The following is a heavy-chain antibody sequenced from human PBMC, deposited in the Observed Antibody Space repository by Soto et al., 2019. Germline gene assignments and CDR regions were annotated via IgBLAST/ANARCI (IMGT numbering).Heavy chain of an antibody. D-gene: IGHD3-10*01. Sequence: EVQLVESGGGLVKPGGSLRLSCAASGFIFDIYSMTWVRQAPGKGLEWVSSISSSSSYIYYADSVKGRFTISRDNAENSLYLQMSSLRADDTVVYYCARDRGAASDIRYYYYGIDVWGQGTTVTVSS. J-gene: IGHJ6*02. CDR1: GFIFDIYS. V-gene: IGHV3-21*01. CDR3: ARDRGAASDIRYYYYGIDV. CDR2: ISSSSSYI.